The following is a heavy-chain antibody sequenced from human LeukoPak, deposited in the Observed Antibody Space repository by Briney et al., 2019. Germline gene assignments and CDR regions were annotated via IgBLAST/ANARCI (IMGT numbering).Heavy chain of an antibody. J-gene: IGHJ3*02. V-gene: IGHV7-4-1*02. CDR2: INTKTGNP. D-gene: IGHD3-22*01. Sequence: GASVKVSCKASGYTFSSYVMNWVRQAPGQGLEGMGWINTKTGNPTYAQGFTGRFVFSLDTSVSTAYLQISSLKAEDTAVYYCAREDYDSSGYYSDAFDIWGQGTMVTVSS. CDR1: GYTFSSYV. CDR3: AREDYDSSGYYSDAFDI.